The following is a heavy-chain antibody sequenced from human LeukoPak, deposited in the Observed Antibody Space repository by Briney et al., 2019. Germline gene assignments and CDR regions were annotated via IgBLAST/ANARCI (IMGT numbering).Heavy chain of an antibody. J-gene: IGHJ4*02. CDR1: GGSISSGSYY. CDR3: ARGGYYCSGTSGPMVYFDY. D-gene: IGHD2-2*01. V-gene: IGHV4-61*02. CDR2: IYTSGTT. Sequence: SHTLSLTCPVSGGSISSGSYYWSWIRQPAGKGLEWIGGIYTSGTTNYNPSLKRRVSISLDTSKNQFSLMLSSVTGADTAIYYCARGGYYCSGTSGPMVYFDYWGQGTLVTVSS.